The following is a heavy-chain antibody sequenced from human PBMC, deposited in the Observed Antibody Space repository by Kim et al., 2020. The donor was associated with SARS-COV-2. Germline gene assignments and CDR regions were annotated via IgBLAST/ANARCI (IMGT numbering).Heavy chain of an antibody. J-gene: IGHJ4*02. CDR1: GFTFANYA. CDR2: ITRSGGSA. CDR3: AKDRIAVTGLGSFDY. D-gene: IGHD6-19*01. Sequence: GGSLRLSCAVSGFTFANYAMTWVRQAPGKGLEWVSTITRSGGSAYYAVSVKGRFTISRDHSKNTLYLQMNSLRAENTAVYYCAKDRIAVTGLGSFDYWGQGTLVSGSS. V-gene: IGHV3-23*01.